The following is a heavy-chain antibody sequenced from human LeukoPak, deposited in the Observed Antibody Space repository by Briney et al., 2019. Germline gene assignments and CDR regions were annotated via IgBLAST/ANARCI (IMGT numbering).Heavy chain of an antibody. Sequence: GGSLRLSCAASGFTFSNYGMHWVRQAPGKGLEWVANISYDGSNQYYTDSVKGRFTISRDNSKNTLYLQINSLRAEDTAVYFCAKDRSGLNWYFDLWGRGTLVTVSS. CDR2: ISYDGSNQ. CDR3: AKDRSGLNWYFDL. CDR1: GFTFSNYG. D-gene: IGHD6-19*01. J-gene: IGHJ2*01. V-gene: IGHV3-30*18.